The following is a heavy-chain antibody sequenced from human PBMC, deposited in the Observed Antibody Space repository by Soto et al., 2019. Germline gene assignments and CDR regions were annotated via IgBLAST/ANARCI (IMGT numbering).Heavy chain of an antibody. CDR3: ARVVVPTTATTSNWFDP. Sequence: QVQLVQSGADVKEPGASVKVSCKASGYTFTTYYLHWVRQAPGQGLEWMGIINPSGGSTNYAQRFHGRVTMTSDTSTSTVYMELSSLRADDTAVYYCARVVVPTTATTSNWFDPWGQGTLVTVSS. J-gene: IGHJ5*02. CDR2: INPSGGST. CDR1: GYTFTTYY. V-gene: IGHV1-46*01. D-gene: IGHD4-17*01.